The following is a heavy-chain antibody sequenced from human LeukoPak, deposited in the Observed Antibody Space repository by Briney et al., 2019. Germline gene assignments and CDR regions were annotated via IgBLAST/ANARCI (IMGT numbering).Heavy chain of an antibody. D-gene: IGHD6-19*01. CDR2: IRYDGINK. J-gene: IGHJ4*02. CDR1: GFTFSTHG. CDR3: ARKYSSGWYDY. V-gene: IGHV3-30*02. Sequence: GGSLRLSCAASGFTFSTHGMHWVRQAPGKGLEWVAFIRYDGINKYYADSVKGRFTISRDSFKNSLYLQMNSLRAEDTAVYYCARKYSSGWYDYWGQGTLVTVSS.